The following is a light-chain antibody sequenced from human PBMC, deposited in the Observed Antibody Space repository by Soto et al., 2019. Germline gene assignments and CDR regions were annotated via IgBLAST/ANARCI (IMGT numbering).Light chain of an antibody. V-gene: IGKV3-11*01. CDR1: QYVRTR. J-gene: IGKJ1*01. CDR3: HQRQSWQRT. Sequence: EIVLTQSPATLSSSPGETATLSCRASQYVRTRLAWYQHKPGQAPRLLIYYTSDRATGIPARFSGSGSGTDLTLTINTLAPEDFAIYHCHQRQSWQRTVGQGAKVDIK. CDR2: YTS.